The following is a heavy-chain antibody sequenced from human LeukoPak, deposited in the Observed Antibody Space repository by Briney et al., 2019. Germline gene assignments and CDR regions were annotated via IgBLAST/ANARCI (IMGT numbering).Heavy chain of an antibody. Sequence: GGSLRLSCAASGFTFSSYEMNWVRQAPGKGLEWVSYISTSSSYIYYADSVKGRFTISRDNAKNSLYLQMNSLRAEDRAVYYCARGRFGVSAYDSPFDYWGQGTLVTVSS. CDR1: GFTFSSYE. D-gene: IGHD5-12*01. V-gene: IGHV3-21*05. J-gene: IGHJ4*02. CDR2: ISTSSSYI. CDR3: ARGRFGVSAYDSPFDY.